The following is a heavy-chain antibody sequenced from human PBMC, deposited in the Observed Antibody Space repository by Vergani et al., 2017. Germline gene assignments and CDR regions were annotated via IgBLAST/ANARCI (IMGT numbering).Heavy chain of an antibody. J-gene: IGHJ3*02. Sequence: QVQLQESGPGLVKPSETLSLTCAVSGFSIDNGYYWDWIRQPAENELEWIGRIYTTGSTNYNPSLESRVTMSLDSSRNRFSLSLSSVTAADTAIYFCARGSTHWKQGAFDIWGQGTLVTVSS. D-gene: IGHD1-1*01. CDR2: IYTTGST. V-gene: IGHV4-4*07. CDR1: GFSIDNGYY. CDR3: ARGSTHWKQGAFDI.